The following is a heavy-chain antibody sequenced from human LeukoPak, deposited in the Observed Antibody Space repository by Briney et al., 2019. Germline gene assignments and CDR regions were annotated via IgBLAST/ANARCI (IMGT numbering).Heavy chain of an antibody. D-gene: IGHD2-2*01. CDR3: ARDDCSSISCYHNWFDP. V-gene: IGHV3-7*01. CDR2: IKQDGSEK. J-gene: IGHJ5*02. CDR1: GFTLSSYW. Sequence: GGSLRLSCPASGFTLSSYWMSWVRQAPGKGLEWVANIKQDGSEKYYLDSVKGRFTISRDNAKNSLYLQMNSLRAEDTAVYYCARDDCSSISCYHNWFDPWGQGTLVTVSS.